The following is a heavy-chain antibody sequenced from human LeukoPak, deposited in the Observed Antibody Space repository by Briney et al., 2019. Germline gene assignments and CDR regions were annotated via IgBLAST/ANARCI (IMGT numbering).Heavy chain of an antibody. D-gene: IGHD3-3*01. Sequence: GGSLRLSCAASGFTFSSYEMNWVRQAPGKGLEWVSYISSSGSTIYYADSVKGRFTTSRDNAKNSLYLQMISLRAEDTAVYYCARGLYYDFWSGYSFSNWFDPWGQGTLVTVSS. CDR2: ISSSGSTI. CDR3: ARGLYYDFWSGYSFSNWFDP. CDR1: GFTFSSYE. J-gene: IGHJ5*02. V-gene: IGHV3-48*03.